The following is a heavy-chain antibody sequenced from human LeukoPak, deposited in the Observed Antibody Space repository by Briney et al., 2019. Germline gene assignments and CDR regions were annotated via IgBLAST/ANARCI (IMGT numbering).Heavy chain of an antibody. CDR3: ILAAAGPAY. CDR1: GFIFTDYW. Sequence: GGSLRLSCAASGFIFTDYWMHWVRQAPGKGLEWVGRIRGKTNGETTDYAAFVQGRFTISRDDSKDTLYLQMNSLKIENTAVYYCILAAAGPAYWGQGTLVTVSS. V-gene: IGHV3-15*01. D-gene: IGHD6-13*01. J-gene: IGHJ4*02. CDR2: IRGKTNGETT.